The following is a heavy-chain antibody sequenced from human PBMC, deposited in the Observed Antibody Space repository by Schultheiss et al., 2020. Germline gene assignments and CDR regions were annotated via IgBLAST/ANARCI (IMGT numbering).Heavy chain of an antibody. Sequence: GGSLRLSCAASGFTFSSYAMNWVRQAPGRGLEWVSAIGGSGGGTYYADSVKGRFTISRDNSKNMLYLQMNRLRAEDTAVYYCAKGSDNFLGYTGSYYEWGQGTLVTVSS. J-gene: IGHJ4*02. CDR3: AKGSDNFLGYTGSYYE. CDR1: GFTFSSYA. CDR2: IGGSGGGT. V-gene: IGHV3-23*01. D-gene: IGHD1-26*01.